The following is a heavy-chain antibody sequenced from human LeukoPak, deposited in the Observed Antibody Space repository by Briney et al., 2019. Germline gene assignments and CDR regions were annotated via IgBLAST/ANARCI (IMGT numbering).Heavy chain of an antibody. V-gene: IGHV3-23*01. CDR2: TSGSGGFT. Sequence: GGSLRLSCTASGFTFSSYAMSWVRQAPGKGLEWVSDTSGSGGFTYYADSVKGRFTISRDNSKNTLYLQMNSLRAEDTAVYYCAKYFRATANDYFDYWGQGTLVTVSS. J-gene: IGHJ4*02. D-gene: IGHD1-26*01. CDR1: GFTFSSYA. CDR3: AKYFRATANDYFDY.